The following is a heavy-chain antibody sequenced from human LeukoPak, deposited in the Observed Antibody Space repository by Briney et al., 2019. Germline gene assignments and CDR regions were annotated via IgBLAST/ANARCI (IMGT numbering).Heavy chain of an antibody. Sequence: SVKVSCKASGSTFTSSAVQWVRQARGQRLEWIGWIVVGSGNTNYAQKFQERVTITRDMSTSTAYMELSSLRSEDTAVYYCVAYPGIYSGYDYRGAGYWGQGTLVTVSS. CDR1: GSTFTSSA. J-gene: IGHJ4*02. CDR3: VAYPGIYSGYDYRGAGY. V-gene: IGHV1-58*01. CDR2: IVVGSGNT. D-gene: IGHD5-12*01.